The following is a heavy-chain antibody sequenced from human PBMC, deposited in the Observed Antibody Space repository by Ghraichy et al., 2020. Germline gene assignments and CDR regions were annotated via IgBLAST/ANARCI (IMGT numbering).Heavy chain of an antibody. V-gene: IGHV3-30*04. Sequence: GGSLRLSCSASGFTFRSEAMHWVRQGPGKGLEWVAVISYDGSERYYAGSVKGRFTISRDNSKNTLYLQMNGLRVEDTAVYFCARGSETTNGARDLDSWGQGTLVTVSS. CDR1: GFTFRSEA. D-gene: IGHD1-1*01. CDR3: ARGSETTNGARDLDS. CDR2: ISYDGSER. J-gene: IGHJ4*02.